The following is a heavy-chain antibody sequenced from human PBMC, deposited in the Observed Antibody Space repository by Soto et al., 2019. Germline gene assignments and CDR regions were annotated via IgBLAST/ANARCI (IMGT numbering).Heavy chain of an antibody. CDR1: GFTFSSYS. V-gene: IGHV3-48*01. D-gene: IGHD4-17*01. CDR2: ISSSSSTI. Sequence: GGSLRLSCAASGFTFSSYSMNWVRQAPGKGLEWVSYISSSSSTIYYADSVKGRFTISRDNAKNSLYLQMNSLRAEDTAVYYCARDWRVTTVYSYYYMDVWGKGTTVTVS. CDR3: ARDWRVTTVYSYYYMDV. J-gene: IGHJ6*03.